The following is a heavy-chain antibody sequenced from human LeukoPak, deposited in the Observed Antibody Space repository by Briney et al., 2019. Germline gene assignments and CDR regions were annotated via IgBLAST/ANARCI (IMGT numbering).Heavy chain of an antibody. D-gene: IGHD3-10*01. CDR1: GGSISSGGYS. Sequence: SETLSLTCAVSGGSISSGGYSWSWIRQPPGKGLEWIGYIYHSGSTYYNPSLKSRVTISVDRSKNQFSLKLSSVTAADTAVYYCARLCYYGSRSYWFDPWGQGTLVTVSS. V-gene: IGHV4-30-2*01. CDR2: IYHSGST. CDR3: ARLCYYGSRSYWFDP. J-gene: IGHJ5*02.